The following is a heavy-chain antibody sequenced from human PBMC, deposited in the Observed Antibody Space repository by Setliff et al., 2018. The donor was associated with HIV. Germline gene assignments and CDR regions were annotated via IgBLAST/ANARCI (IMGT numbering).Heavy chain of an antibody. CDR3: AGESSIAVAEYFQH. D-gene: IGHD6-19*01. V-gene: IGHV3-21*04. J-gene: IGHJ1*01. CDR2: ISSSSSYI. Sequence: GGSLRLSCAASGFTFSSYEMNWVRQAPGKGLEWVSSISSSSSYIYYADSVKGRFTISRDNSKNTLYLQMNSLRAEDTAVYYCAGESSIAVAEYFQHWGQGTLVTVSS. CDR1: GFTFSSYE.